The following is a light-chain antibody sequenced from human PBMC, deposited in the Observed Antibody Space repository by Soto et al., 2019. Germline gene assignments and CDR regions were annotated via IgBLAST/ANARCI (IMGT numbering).Light chain of an antibody. Sequence: DFVMTQSPDSLAVSLGERATINCRSSQSVLYSSNNKNYLAWYQQKPRQPPKLLIYWASTRESGVPDRFSGSGSGTDFTLTISSLQAEDVAVYFCQQYYSAPHTFGQGTRLEIK. J-gene: IGKJ2*01. CDR3: QQYYSAPHT. CDR2: WAS. CDR1: QSVLYSSNNKNY. V-gene: IGKV4-1*01.